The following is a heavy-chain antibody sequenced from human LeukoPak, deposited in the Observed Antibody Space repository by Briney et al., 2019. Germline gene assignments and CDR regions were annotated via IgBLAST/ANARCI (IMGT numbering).Heavy chain of an antibody. CDR1: GFTFSSYA. Sequence: GGSLRLSCAASGFTFSSYAMSWVRQAPGKGLEGVSAISGSGGSTYYADSVKGRFTISRDNSKNTLYLQMNSLRAEDTAVYYCAKAPPFYGSGKYNWFDPWGQGTLVTVSS. V-gene: IGHV3-23*01. J-gene: IGHJ5*02. CDR2: ISGSGGST. CDR3: AKAPPFYGSGKYNWFDP. D-gene: IGHD3-10*01.